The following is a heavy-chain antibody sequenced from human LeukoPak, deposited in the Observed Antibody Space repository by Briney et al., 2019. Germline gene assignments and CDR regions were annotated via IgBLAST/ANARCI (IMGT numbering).Heavy chain of an antibody. CDR3: ATYCGSTSCSRGSAFDI. Sequence: GGSLRLSCAASGFTFSSYAMSWVRQAPGKGLEWVSAISGSGGSTYYADSVKGRFTISRDNSKNTLYLQMNSLRAEDTAVYYCATYCGSTSCSRGSAFDIWGQGTMVTVSS. J-gene: IGHJ3*02. D-gene: IGHD2-2*01. CDR2: ISGSGGST. V-gene: IGHV3-23*01. CDR1: GFTFSSYA.